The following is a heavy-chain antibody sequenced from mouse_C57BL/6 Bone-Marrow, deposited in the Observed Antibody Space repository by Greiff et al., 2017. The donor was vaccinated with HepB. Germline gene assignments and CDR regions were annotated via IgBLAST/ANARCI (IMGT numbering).Heavy chain of an antibody. CDR1: GFSLTSYG. V-gene: IGHV2-4*01. J-gene: IGHJ2*01. Sequence: QVQLKESGPGLVQPSQSLSITCTVSGFSLTSYGVHWVRQPPGKGLEWLGVIWSGGSTDYNAAFISRLSISKDNSKSQVFFKMNSLQADDTAIYYCAKEWGLLRGYFDYWGQGTTLTVSS. D-gene: IGHD2-3*01. CDR2: IWSGGST. CDR3: AKEWGLLRGYFDY.